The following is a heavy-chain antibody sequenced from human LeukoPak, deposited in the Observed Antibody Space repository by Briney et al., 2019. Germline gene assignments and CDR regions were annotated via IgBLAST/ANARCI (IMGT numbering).Heavy chain of an antibody. D-gene: IGHD2-15*01. V-gene: IGHV4-34*01. J-gene: IGHJ4*02. CDR1: GGSFSGYY. CDR2: INHSGST. Sequence: SETLSLTCAVYGGSFSGYYWSWIRQPPGKGLEWIGEINHSGSTNYNPSLKSRVTISVDTSKDQFSLKLSSVTAADTAVYSCARGITLDGGRYRFDYWGQGTLDTVSS. CDR3: ARGITLDGGRYRFDY.